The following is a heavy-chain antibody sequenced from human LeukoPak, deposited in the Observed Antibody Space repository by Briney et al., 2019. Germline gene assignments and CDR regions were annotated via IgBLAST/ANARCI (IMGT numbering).Heavy chain of an antibody. D-gene: IGHD3-22*01. CDR3: AAADYYDSLFYFDF. Sequence: SVKVSCKASGFTFTSSAVQWVRQARGQRLEWIGWIVVGSGNTNYTQKFQERVTITSDMSTSTAYMELSSLRSEDTAVYYCAAADYYDSLFYFDFWGQGTLVTVSS. J-gene: IGHJ4*02. CDR1: GFTFTSSA. V-gene: IGHV1-58*01. CDR2: IVVGSGNT.